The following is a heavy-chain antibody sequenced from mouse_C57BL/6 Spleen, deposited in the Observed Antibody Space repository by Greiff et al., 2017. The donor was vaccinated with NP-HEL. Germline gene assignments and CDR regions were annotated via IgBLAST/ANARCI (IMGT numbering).Heavy chain of an antibody. Sequence: EVQLQQSGPELVKPGASVKISCKASGYTFTDYYMNWVKQSHGKSLEWIGDINPNNGGTSYNQKFKGKATLTVDKSSSTAYMELRSLTSEDPAVYYCARGTTVVESDYWGQGTTLTVSS. V-gene: IGHV1-26*01. CDR3: ARGTTVVESDY. CDR1: GYTFTDYY. J-gene: IGHJ2*01. D-gene: IGHD1-1*01. CDR2: INPNNGGT.